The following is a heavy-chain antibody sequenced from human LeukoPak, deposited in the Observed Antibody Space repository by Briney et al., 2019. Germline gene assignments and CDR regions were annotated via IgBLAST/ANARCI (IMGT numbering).Heavy chain of an antibody. CDR3: ARGNAYYYDSSGYYPHNWFDP. D-gene: IGHD3-22*01. CDR1: GGTFSSYA. Sequence: ASVKVSCKASGGTFSSYAISWVRQAPGQGLEWMGGIIPIFGTVNYAQKFQGRVTITADESTSTAYMELSSLRSEDTAVYYCARGNAYYYDSSGYYPHNWFDPWGQGTLVTVSS. V-gene: IGHV1-69*13. J-gene: IGHJ5*02. CDR2: IIPIFGTV.